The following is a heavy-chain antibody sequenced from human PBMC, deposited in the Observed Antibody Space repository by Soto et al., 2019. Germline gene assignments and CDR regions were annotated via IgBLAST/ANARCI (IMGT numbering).Heavy chain of an antibody. CDR3: ARSYGDFPTDGFDP. J-gene: IGHJ5*02. Sequence: SETLSLTCTVSGGSISSYYWSWIRQPPGKGLEWIGYIYYSGSTNYNPSLKSRVTISVDTSKNQFSLKLSSVTAADTAVYYCARSYGDFPTDGFDPWGQGTLVTVSS. CDR2: IYYSGST. D-gene: IGHD4-17*01. CDR1: GGSISSYY. V-gene: IGHV4-59*01.